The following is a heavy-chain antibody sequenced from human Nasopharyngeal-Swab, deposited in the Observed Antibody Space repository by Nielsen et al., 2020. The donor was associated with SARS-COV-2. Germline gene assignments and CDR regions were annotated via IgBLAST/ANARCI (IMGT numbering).Heavy chain of an antibody. V-gene: IGHV4-59*12. CDR3: ARSKKAPFDY. Sequence: WIRQPPGKGLEWIGYIYDSGNTNYNPILKSRVTISVDTSKNQFSLKLSSVTAADTAVYYCARSKKAPFDYWGQGTLVTVSS. CDR2: IYDSGNT. J-gene: IGHJ4*02.